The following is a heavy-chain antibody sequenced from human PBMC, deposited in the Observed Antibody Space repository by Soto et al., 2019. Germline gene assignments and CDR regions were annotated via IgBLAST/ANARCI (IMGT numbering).Heavy chain of an antibody. J-gene: IGHJ4*02. V-gene: IGHV4-34*01. CDR1: GGSFSGYY. D-gene: IGHD3-22*01. CDR2: INHSGST. Sequence: QVQLQQWGAGLLKPSETLSLTCAVYGGSFSGYYWSWIRQPPGKGLEWIGEINHSGSTNYNPSLKSRVTISVDTSNNQCSLKLSSVTAEDTAVYYCARAGYYYDSSGYYYGFYFDSWGQGTLVTVSS. CDR3: ARAGYYYDSSGYYYGFYFDS.